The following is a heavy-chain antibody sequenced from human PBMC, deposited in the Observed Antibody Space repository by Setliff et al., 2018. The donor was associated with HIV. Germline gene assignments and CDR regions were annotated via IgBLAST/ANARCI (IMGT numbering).Heavy chain of an antibody. CDR2: ISYSGST. Sequence: SETLSLTRTVSLDSISSYFWHWIRQPPGKGLEWIGYISYSGSTKYNPSLKSRLTISLEASQNQFSLRLTSVTAADTAMYYCARALNDGGDSWGQGTLVTVSS. V-gene: IGHV4-59*01. CDR3: ARALNDGGDS. J-gene: IGHJ4*02. CDR1: LDSISSYF. D-gene: IGHD1-1*01.